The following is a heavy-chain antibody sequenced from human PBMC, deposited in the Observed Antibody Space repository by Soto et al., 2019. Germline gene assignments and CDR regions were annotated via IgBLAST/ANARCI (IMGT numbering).Heavy chain of an antibody. D-gene: IGHD1-7*01. J-gene: IGHJ3*02. CDR3: ARVSLELDAFDI. CDR2: INHSGST. Sequence: PSETLSLTCAVYGGSFSGYYWSWIRQPPGKGLEWIGEINHSGSTNYNPSLKSRVTISVDTSKNKFSLKLSSVTAADTAVYYCARVSLELDAFDIWGQGTMVTVSS. CDR1: GGSFSGYY. V-gene: IGHV4-34*01.